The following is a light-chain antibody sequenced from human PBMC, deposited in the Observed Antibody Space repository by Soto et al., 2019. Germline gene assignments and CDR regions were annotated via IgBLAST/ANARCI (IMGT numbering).Light chain of an antibody. J-gene: IGKJ4*01. Sequence: EIVLTQSPAPLSLSPGERATLSCGASQTITSAYLAWYQLKPGLAPRLLFYDASNMATGVPDRFSGSGSGTDFTLTISRLEPEDFAVYYCQQYDTSPLTFGGGTKVEIK. CDR3: QQYDTSPLT. CDR1: QTITSAY. CDR2: DAS. V-gene: IGKV3D-20*01.